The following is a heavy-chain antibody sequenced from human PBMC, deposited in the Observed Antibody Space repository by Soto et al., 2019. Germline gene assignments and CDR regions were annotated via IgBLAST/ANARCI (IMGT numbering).Heavy chain of an antibody. Sequence: EVQLLESGGGLVQPGGSLRLSCAASGFTFSSYAMSWVRQAPGKGLEWVSAISGSGGTTYYADSVKDRFTFSTDNPKNTLYLQMNSLTAEDTAVYYCAKTANGWFSAFDIWGQGTMVTVSS. D-gene: IGHD3-10*01. J-gene: IGHJ3*02. CDR1: GFTFSSYA. V-gene: IGHV3-23*01. CDR2: ISGSGGTT. CDR3: AKTANGWFSAFDI.